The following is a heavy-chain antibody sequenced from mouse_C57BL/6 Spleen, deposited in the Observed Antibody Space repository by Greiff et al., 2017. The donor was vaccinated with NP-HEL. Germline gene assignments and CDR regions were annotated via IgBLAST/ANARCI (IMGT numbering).Heavy chain of an antibody. Sequence: EVQRVESGGGLVQPKGSLKLSCAASGFSFNTYAMNWVRQAPGKGLEWVARIRSKSNNYATYYADSVKDRFTISRDDSESMLYLQMNNLKTEDTAMYYCVRQDYDEDAMDYWGQGTSVTVSS. CDR2: IRSKSNNYAT. CDR1: GFSFNTYA. CDR3: VRQDYDEDAMDY. J-gene: IGHJ4*01. D-gene: IGHD2-4*01. V-gene: IGHV10-1*01.